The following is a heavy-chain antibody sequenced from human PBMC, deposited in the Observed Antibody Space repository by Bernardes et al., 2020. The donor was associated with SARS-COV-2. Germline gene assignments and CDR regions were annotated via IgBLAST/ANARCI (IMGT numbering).Heavy chain of an antibody. V-gene: IGHV3-66*01. Sequence: GGSLRLSCAASGFTVSSNYMSWVRQAPGKGLEWVSVIYSGGSTYYADSVKGRFTISRDNSKNTLYLQMNSLRAEDTAVYYCARDITIFGVVQEYWGQGTLVTVSS. CDR3: ARDITIFGVVQEY. J-gene: IGHJ4*02. D-gene: IGHD3-3*01. CDR2: IYSGGST. CDR1: GFTVSSNY.